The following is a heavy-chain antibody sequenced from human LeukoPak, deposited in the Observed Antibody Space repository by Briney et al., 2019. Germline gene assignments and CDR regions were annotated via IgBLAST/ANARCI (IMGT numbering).Heavy chain of an antibody. D-gene: IGHD1-26*01. Sequence: PGGSLRLSCAASTFTFSSYAMTWVRQAPGKGLDWVSGISGSGGTTYCADSVRGRFTISRDNSKNTVYLQMNSLRAEDTAIYYCAKPNMGYWAIDSWGQGTLVTVSS. CDR1: TFTFSSYA. CDR2: ISGSGGTT. V-gene: IGHV3-23*01. CDR3: AKPNMGYWAIDS. J-gene: IGHJ4*02.